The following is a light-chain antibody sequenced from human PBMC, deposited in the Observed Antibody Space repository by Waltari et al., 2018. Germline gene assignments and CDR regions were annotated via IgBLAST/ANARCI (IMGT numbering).Light chain of an antibody. V-gene: IGKV2-28*01. CDR2: LGS. CDR1: QSLLHSNEYNY. J-gene: IGKJ5*01. CDR3: MEALQSVT. Sequence: DIVMTQSPLSLPVTPGEPASIPCRSSQSLLHSNEYNYLDWYVQKPGQSPQILIYLGSNRASGVPDRFSGSGSGTDFTLKISRVEAEDAGVYYCMEALQSVTFGQGTRLEIK.